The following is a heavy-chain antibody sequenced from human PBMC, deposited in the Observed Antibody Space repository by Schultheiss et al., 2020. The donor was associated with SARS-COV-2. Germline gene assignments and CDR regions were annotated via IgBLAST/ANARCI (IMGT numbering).Heavy chain of an antibody. Sequence: GGSLRLSCAASGFTFSSYAMSWVRQAPGKGLEWVSAISGSGGSTYYADSVKGRFTISRDNSKNTLYLQMNSLRAEDTAVYYCAKRRLSDYDSSGYYYWNYWGQGTLVTVSS. J-gene: IGHJ4*02. CDR3: AKRRLSDYDSSGYYYWNY. CDR2: ISGSGGST. CDR1: GFTFSSYA. V-gene: IGHV3-23*01. D-gene: IGHD3-22*01.